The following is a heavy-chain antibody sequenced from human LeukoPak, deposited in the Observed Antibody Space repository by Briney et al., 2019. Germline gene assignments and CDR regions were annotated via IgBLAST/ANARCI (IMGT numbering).Heavy chain of an antibody. J-gene: IGHJ4*02. CDR2: ST. CDR3: ARGPTVTTDY. D-gene: IGHD4-17*01. CDR1: GGSINSGDYH. Sequence: SETLSLTCTVSGGSINSGDYHWSWIRQPPGKGLEWIGSTYYQPSLESRVSISVDISKNQFSLKLSSVTAAGTAVYYCARGPTVTTDYWGQGTLVTVSS. V-gene: IGHV4-30-4*01.